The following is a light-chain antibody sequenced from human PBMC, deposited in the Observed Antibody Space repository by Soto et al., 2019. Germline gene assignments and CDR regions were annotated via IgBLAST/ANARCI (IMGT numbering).Light chain of an antibody. CDR1: SSNIENNF. CDR2: DNN. CDR3: GTWDSSLTAVV. V-gene: IGLV1-51*01. Sequence: QSVLTQPPSVSAAPGQRVTIPCSGSSSNIENNFVSWYQQLPGTVPKVLIYDNNKRPSGIPDRFSGSKSGTSATLGITGLQTGDEADYYCGTWDSSLTAVVFGGGTKVTVL. J-gene: IGLJ2*01.